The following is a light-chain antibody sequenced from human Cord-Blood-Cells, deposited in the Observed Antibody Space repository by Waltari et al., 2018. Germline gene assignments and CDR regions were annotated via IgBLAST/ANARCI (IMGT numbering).Light chain of an antibody. CDR3: QEWGSSAVV. J-gene: IGLJ2*01. Sequence: SYELTQPPSVSVSPGQTASITCSGDKLGDKNACWYQQKPGQSPVLVIYQDSKRPQGIRERFYGSNAGNTVTLTISGTQAVDEADYYCQEWGSSAVVFGGGTKLTVL. V-gene: IGLV3-1*01. CDR1: KLGDKN. CDR2: QDS.